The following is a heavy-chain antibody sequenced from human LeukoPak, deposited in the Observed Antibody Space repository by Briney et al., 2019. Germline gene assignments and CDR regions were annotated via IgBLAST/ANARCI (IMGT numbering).Heavy chain of an antibody. CDR1: GFTVSSNY. J-gene: IGHJ4*02. CDR3: ARDLYDSSGSFFDY. Sequence: RGSLRLSCAASGFTVSSNYMSWVRQAPGKGLEWVSVIYSGGSTYYADSVKGRFTISRDNSKNTLYLQMNSLRAEDTAVYYCARDLYDSSGSFFDYWGQGTLVTVSS. V-gene: IGHV3-53*01. CDR2: IYSGGST. D-gene: IGHD3-22*01.